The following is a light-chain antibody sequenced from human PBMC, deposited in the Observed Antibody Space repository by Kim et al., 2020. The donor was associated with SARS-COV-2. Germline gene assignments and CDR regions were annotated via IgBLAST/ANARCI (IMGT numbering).Light chain of an antibody. CDR2: SNN. Sequence: GQRGTISCSGSRSNIGSNTVNWYQQLPGTAPKLLIYSNNQRPSGVPDRFSGSKSGTSASLAISGLQSEDEADYYCAAWDDSLNGVVFGGGTQLTVL. CDR1: RSNIGSNT. J-gene: IGLJ2*01. CDR3: AAWDDSLNGVV. V-gene: IGLV1-44*01.